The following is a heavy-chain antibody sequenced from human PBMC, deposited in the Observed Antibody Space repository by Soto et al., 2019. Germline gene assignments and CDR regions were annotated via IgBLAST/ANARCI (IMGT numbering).Heavy chain of an antibody. CDR3: AKSPLGYCSGESCYPPLYFDY. V-gene: IGHV3-23*01. D-gene: IGHD2-15*01. Sequence: EVQLLDSGGGLVQPGGSLRLSCAASGFTFSNYAMSWVRQAPGKGLEWVSGVGGSGDSTYYADSVKGRFTISRDNSKDTLYRQMNSLRAEDTAVYYCAKSPLGYCSGESCYPPLYFDYWGQGTLVTVAS. J-gene: IGHJ4*02. CDR1: GFTFSNYA. CDR2: VGGSGDST.